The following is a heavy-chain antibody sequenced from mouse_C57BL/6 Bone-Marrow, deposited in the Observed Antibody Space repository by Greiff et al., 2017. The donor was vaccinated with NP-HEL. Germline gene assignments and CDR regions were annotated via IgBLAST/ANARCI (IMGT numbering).Heavy chain of an antibody. CDR3: ASPFWDFDY. D-gene: IGHD4-1*01. CDR2: IYPRDGST. Sequence: QVHVKQSGPELVKPGASVKLSCKASGYTFTSYDINWVKQRPGQGLEWIGWIYPRDGSTKYNEKFKGKATLTVDTSSSTAYMELHSLTSEDSAVYFCASPFWDFDYWGQGTTLTVSS. CDR1: GYTFTSYD. J-gene: IGHJ2*01. V-gene: IGHV1-85*01.